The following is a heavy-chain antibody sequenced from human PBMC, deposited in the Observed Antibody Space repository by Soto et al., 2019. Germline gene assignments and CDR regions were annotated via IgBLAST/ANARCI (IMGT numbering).Heavy chain of an antibody. CDR3: ARHSGVAEDGTD. CDR2: IYPGDSDT. V-gene: IGHV5-51*01. CDR1: GYSFTTNW. D-gene: IGHD6-13*01. J-gene: IGHJ1*01. Sequence: GESLKISCKGSGYSFTTNWIGWVRQMPGKGLEWMGVIYPGDSDTRYSPSFQGQVAISADKSINTAYLQWSSLKASDTAMYYCARHSGVAEDGTDWGQGTLVTRLL.